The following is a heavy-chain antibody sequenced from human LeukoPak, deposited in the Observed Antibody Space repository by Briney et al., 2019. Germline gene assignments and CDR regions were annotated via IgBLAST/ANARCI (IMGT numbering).Heavy chain of an antibody. Sequence: APVKVSCKASGYTFTSYDINWVRQATGQGPEWMGWMSPNSGNTGYAQKFQGRVTMTRSTSMSTAYMELSSLRSEDTAVYYRARGPPNWGYDYWGQGTLVTVSS. V-gene: IGHV1-8*01. CDR3: ARGPPNWGYDY. J-gene: IGHJ4*02. CDR1: GYTFTSYD. D-gene: IGHD7-27*01. CDR2: MSPNSGNT.